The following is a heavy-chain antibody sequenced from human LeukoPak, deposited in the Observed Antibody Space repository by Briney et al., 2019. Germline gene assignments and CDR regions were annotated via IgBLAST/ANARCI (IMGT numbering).Heavy chain of an antibody. Sequence: ASVKVSCKVSGYTLTELSMHWVRQAPGKGLEWMGGFDPEDGETIYAQKFQGRVTMTEDTSTDTAYMELSSLRSEDTAVYYCARGSSSVAATRHWFDPWGQGTLVTVSS. D-gene: IGHD2-15*01. CDR3: ARGSSSVAATRHWFDP. CDR1: GYTLTELS. V-gene: IGHV1-24*01. CDR2: FDPEDGET. J-gene: IGHJ5*02.